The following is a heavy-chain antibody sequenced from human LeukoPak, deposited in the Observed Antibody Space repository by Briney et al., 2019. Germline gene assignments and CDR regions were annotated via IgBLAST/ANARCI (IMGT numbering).Heavy chain of an antibody. V-gene: IGHV1-69*05. CDR1: GGTFISYA. CDR3: AREGKPRYYFDY. J-gene: IGHJ4*02. Sequence: ASVTVSCKASGGTFISYAISWVRQAPGQGLDWMGGIIPIFGTANYAQKFQGRVTITTDESTSTAYMELSSLRSEDTAVYYCAREGKPRYYFDYWGQGTLVTVSS. D-gene: IGHD1-14*01. CDR2: IIPIFGTA.